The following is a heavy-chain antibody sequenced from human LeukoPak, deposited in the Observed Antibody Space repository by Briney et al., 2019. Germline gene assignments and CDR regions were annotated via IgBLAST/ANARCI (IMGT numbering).Heavy chain of an antibody. CDR3: ATGYQLPY. CDR1: GDSVTGTTSA. D-gene: IGHD3-9*01. J-gene: IGHJ4*02. V-gene: IGHV6-1*01. CDR2: TYYRSKWYS. Sequence: SQTLSLTCAISGDSVTGTTSAWNWIRHSPSRGLEWLGRTYYRSKWYSDYAVSVQSRIIISADPSKIQFSLQLNFVTPEDTAVYYCATGYQLPYWGQGTPVTVSS.